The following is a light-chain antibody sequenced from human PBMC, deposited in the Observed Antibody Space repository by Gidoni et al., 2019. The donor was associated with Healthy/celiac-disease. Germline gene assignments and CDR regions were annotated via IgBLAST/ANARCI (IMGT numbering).Light chain of an antibody. CDR3: QQSYSTPHT. CDR2: AAS. CDR1: HSISSY. Sequence: DIHMIQYPSSLSASVGDRVTITCRESHSISSYLNWYQQKPGQAPKLLIYAASSLKSGVPARFSGSGSGTDFTLTISRLQPEDFATYYCQQSYSTPHTFGEGTKVEIK. V-gene: IGKV1-39*01. J-gene: IGKJ1*01.